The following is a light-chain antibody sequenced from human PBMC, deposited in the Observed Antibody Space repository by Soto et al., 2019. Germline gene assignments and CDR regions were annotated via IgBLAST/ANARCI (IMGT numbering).Light chain of an antibody. J-gene: IGKJ5*01. Sequence: AIQVTQSPSSLSASVGDRVTITCRASQDMRGAFALSQQKPGKAPKLLIYDVSTLESGVPSRFSGSGSGTEFTLTISSLQPEDFGTYYCQQFNSYPITFGHGTRLEIK. CDR3: QQFNSYPIT. CDR2: DVS. CDR1: QDMRGA. V-gene: IGKV1-13*02.